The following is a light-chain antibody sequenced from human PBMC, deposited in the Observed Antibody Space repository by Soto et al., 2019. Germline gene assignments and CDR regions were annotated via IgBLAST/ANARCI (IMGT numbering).Light chain of an antibody. Sequence: DIQMTQSPSTLSASVGDTVTVTCRASQSVSGWLAWYQQKPGEAPKLLIYDASALPRGVPSRFSGRGSGQKFPLTLARLQPDAFATYCCQQYEPFSGTFGPGTQVYLK. V-gene: IGKV1-5*01. CDR3: QQYEPFSGT. CDR1: QSVSGW. J-gene: IGKJ1*01. CDR2: DAS.